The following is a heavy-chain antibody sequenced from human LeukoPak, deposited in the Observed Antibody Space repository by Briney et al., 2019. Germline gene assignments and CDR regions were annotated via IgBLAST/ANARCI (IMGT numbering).Heavy chain of an antibody. V-gene: IGHV1-2*02. D-gene: IGHD1-26*01. CDR2: INPNSGGT. J-gene: IGHJ6*03. CDR1: GYTFTGYY. Sequence: ASVKVSCKASGYTFTGYYMHRVRQAPGQGLEWMGWINPNSGGTNYAQKFQGRVTMTRDTSISTAYMELSRLRSDDTAVYYCARDGLSGSYQGFMDVWGKGTTVTVSS. CDR3: ARDGLSGSYQGFMDV.